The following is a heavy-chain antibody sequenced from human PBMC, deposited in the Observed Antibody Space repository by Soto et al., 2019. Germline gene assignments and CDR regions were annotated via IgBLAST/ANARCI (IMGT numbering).Heavy chain of an antibody. CDR1: GFTFSSYS. D-gene: IGHD6-19*01. J-gene: IGHJ4*02. Sequence: EVQLLESGGGLVQPGGSLRLSCAASGFTFSSYSMSWVRQAPGKGLEWVSGFRSGGDDGTTYYADSVKGRFTISRDNSKNTLYLQMNSLRAEDTAIYYCATEFPVAGTLYFNYWGQGTLVTVSS. CDR3: ATEFPVAGTLYFNY. CDR2: SGGDDGTT. V-gene: IGHV3-23*01.